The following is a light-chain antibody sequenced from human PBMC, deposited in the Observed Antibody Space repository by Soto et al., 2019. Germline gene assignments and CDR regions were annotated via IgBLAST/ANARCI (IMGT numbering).Light chain of an antibody. CDR3: QQRADWPYT. Sequence: EIVLTQSPATLSLSPGERATLSCRASQGVGSYLAWYQQKPGQAPRLLIYDALNRATGIPARFSGSGPGTDFTLTISSLEPEDFAVYYCQQRADWPYTFGQGTKLEIK. CDR1: QGVGSY. CDR2: DAL. V-gene: IGKV3D-11*01. J-gene: IGKJ2*01.